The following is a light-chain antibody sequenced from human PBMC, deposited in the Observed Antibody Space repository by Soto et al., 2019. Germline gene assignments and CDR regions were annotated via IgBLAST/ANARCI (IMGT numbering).Light chain of an antibody. CDR2: GAS. Sequence: EFVLTQSPGTLSLSPGARATLSCRASQTVSNSYLAWYQQKPGQAPRLLIYGASSRATGIPVRFSGSGSGTDFTLTIGRLEPEDFAVYYCQRYGSSPWTFGQGTKVEIK. J-gene: IGKJ1*01. CDR3: QRYGSSPWT. CDR1: QTVSNSY. V-gene: IGKV3-20*01.